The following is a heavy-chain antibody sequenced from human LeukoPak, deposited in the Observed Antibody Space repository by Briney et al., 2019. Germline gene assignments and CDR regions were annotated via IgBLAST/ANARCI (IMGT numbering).Heavy chain of an antibody. V-gene: IGHV4-61*05. CDR1: GGSISSSSYY. D-gene: IGHD5-24*01. CDR3: ARSGDGYNFDY. CDR2: GYNSGTT. Sequence: SETLSLTCTVSGGSISSSSYYWGWIRQPPGKGLEWVGFGYNSGTTNYNPSLKSRLTISVDTSKNQLSLKLSSVTPADTAVYYCARSGDGYNFDYWGQGTLVTVSS. J-gene: IGHJ4*02.